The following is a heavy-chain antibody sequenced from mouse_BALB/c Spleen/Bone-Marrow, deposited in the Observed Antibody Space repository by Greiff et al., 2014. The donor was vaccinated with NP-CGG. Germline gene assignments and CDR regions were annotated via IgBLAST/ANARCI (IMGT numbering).Heavy chain of an antibody. Sequence: VQLHQSGAELVKPGASVKLSCTASGFNIKDTYMHWVKQKPEQGLEWIGRIDPANGNTKYDPKFQGKATITADTSSNTAYLQLSSPTSEDTAVYYCARGYGSSYGTGYFDVWGAGTTVTVSS. CDR3: ARGYGSSYGTGYFDV. CDR1: GFNIKDTY. V-gene: IGHV14-3*02. D-gene: IGHD1-1*01. CDR2: IDPANGNT. J-gene: IGHJ1*01.